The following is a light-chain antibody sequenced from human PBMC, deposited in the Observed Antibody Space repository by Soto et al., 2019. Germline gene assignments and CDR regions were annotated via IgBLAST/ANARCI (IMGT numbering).Light chain of an antibody. J-gene: IGKJ1*01. CDR2: GAS. V-gene: IGKV3-20*01. CDR3: QQYGSSGT. CDR1: QSVSNNY. Sequence: NVLTPAPGPLSFSPGGRATLPCKASQSVSNNYLAWYQQKPGQAPRLLIYGASNRATGIPDRFSGSGSGTDFTLTISRLEPEDFAVYYCQQYGSSGTFGQGTKVDIK.